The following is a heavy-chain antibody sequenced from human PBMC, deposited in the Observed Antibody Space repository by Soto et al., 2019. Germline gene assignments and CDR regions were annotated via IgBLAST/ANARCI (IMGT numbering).Heavy chain of an antibody. CDR3: ARGAAAVWCDP. D-gene: IGHD6-13*01. CDR1: GYAFSTYG. Sequence: QVQLVQSGAEVKKPGASVKVSCKASGYAFSTYGISWVRQAPGHGLEWMGWVSGYTGNRNYAQKFQDRVTMTTDTSTSTAYMELRSLRSDDTAVYFCARGAAAVWCDPWGQGTLVTVSS. J-gene: IGHJ5*02. V-gene: IGHV1-18*01. CDR2: VSGYTGNR.